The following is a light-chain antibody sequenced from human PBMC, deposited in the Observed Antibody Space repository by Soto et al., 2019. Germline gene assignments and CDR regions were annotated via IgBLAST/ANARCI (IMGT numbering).Light chain of an antibody. Sequence: QSVLTQPPSASGSPGQSVTISCTGTSSDVGGYNFVSWYQQHPGKAPKLMIYDVTERPSGVPDRFSGSKSGNTASLTVSGLQGEDEADSYCTSYAGSNIPVLFGRGTKLTVL. CDR3: TSYAGSNIPVL. J-gene: IGLJ2*01. CDR2: DVT. V-gene: IGLV2-8*01. CDR1: SSDVGGYNF.